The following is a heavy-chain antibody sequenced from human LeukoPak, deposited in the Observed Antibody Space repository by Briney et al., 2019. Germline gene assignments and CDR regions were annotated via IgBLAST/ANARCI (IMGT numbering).Heavy chain of an antibody. D-gene: IGHD3-16*02. J-gene: IGHJ5*02. V-gene: IGHV3-21*01. CDR1: GFTFSSYS. Sequence: PGGSLRLSCAASGFTFSSYSMNWVHQAPGKGLEWVSSISSSSSYIYYADSVKGRFTISRDNAKNSLYLQMNSLRAEDTAVYYCARDPFGGVIAPNWFDPWGQGTLVTVSS. CDR2: ISSSSSYI. CDR3: ARDPFGGVIAPNWFDP.